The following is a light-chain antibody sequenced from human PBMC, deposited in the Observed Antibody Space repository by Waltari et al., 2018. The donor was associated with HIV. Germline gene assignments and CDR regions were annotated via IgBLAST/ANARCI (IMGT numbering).Light chain of an antibody. CDR2: RNN. J-gene: IGLJ2*01. CDR1: SYNTGSNY. V-gene: IGLV1-47*01. Sequence: QSVLTQPHPASVNPGQRVTIPCSASSYNTGSNYVYLYQQLPGTAPKLLIYRNNQRPSGVPDRFSGSKSGTSASLAISGLRSEDEADYYCAAWDDSLSGHVVFGGGTKLTVL. CDR3: AAWDDSLSGHVV.